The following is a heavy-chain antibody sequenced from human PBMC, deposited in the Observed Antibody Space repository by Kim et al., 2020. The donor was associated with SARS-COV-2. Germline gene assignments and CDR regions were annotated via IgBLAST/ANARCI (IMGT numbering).Heavy chain of an antibody. J-gene: IGHJ6*02. Sequence: ASVKVSCKVSGYTLTELSMHWVRQAPGKGLEWMGGFDPEDGETIYAQKFQGRVTMTEDTSTDTAYMELSSLRSEDTAVYYCATGPPVAVAEYGYYYYYGMDVWGQGTTVTVSS. D-gene: IGHD6-19*01. CDR1: GYTLTELS. CDR3: ATGPPVAVAEYGYYYYYGMDV. V-gene: IGHV1-24*01. CDR2: FDPEDGET.